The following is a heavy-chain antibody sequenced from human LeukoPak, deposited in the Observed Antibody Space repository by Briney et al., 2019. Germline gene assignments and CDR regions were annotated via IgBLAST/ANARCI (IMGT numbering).Heavy chain of an antibody. CDR3: AREDDTGRYMGDDAFDI. CDR2: MNPNSGNT. D-gene: IGHD1-26*01. V-gene: IGHV1-8*03. J-gene: IGHJ3*02. Sequence: ASVKVSCKASGYTFISYDINWVRQVTGQGLEWMGWMNPNSGNTGYAQKFQGRVTITRNTSISTAFMELSSLRSEDTAVYYCAREDDTGRYMGDDAFDIWGQGTMVTVSS. CDR1: GYTFISYD.